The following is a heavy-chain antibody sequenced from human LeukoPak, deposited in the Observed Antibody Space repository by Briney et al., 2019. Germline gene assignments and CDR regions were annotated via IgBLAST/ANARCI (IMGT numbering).Heavy chain of an antibody. V-gene: IGHV4-59*08. D-gene: IGHD3-10*01. CDR3: ARGPNSGSYNYYFDY. CDR2: MSVSGST. Sequence: PSETLSLTCTVSGGSISRNDWGWIRQPPGKGLEWIGIMSVSGSTNYNPSLKSGVTISVDTSKKQFSLKLSSVTAADTAVYYCARGPNSGSYNYYFDYWGQGTLVTVSS. CDR1: GGSISRND. J-gene: IGHJ4*02.